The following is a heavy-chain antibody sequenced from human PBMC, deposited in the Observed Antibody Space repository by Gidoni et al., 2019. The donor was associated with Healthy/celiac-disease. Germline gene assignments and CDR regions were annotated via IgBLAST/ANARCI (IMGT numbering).Heavy chain of an antibody. Sequence: EVQLVESGGGLVQPGRSLRLSCAASGFTFDDYAMHWVRQAPGKGLEWVSGISLNSGSIGYADSVKGRFTISRDNAKNSLYLQMNSLRAEDTALYYCAKGDYYDSSGYHTIDYWGQGTLVTVSS. V-gene: IGHV3-9*01. D-gene: IGHD3-22*01. CDR2: ISLNSGSI. CDR3: AKGDYYDSSGYHTIDY. J-gene: IGHJ4*02. CDR1: GFTFDDYA.